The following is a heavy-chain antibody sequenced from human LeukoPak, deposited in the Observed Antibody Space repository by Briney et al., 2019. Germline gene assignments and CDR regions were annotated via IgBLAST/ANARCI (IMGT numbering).Heavy chain of an antibody. CDR1: GYTFTSYG. J-gene: IGHJ4*02. V-gene: IGHV1-18*01. CDR3: AREDGYYDSSGPPLY. Sequence: ASVKVSCKASGYTFTSYGISWVRQAPGQGLEWMGWISAYNGNTNYAQKLQGRVTMTTDTSTSTAYMELRSLRSDDTAVYYCAREDGYYDSSGPPLYWGQGTLVTASS. CDR2: ISAYNGNT. D-gene: IGHD3-22*01.